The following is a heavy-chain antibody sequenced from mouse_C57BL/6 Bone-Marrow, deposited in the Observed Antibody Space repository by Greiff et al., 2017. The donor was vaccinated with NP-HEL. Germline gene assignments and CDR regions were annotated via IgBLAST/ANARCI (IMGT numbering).Heavy chain of an antibody. V-gene: IGHV5-4*03. J-gene: IGHJ2*01. D-gene: IGHD2-4*01. Sequence: EVMLVESGGGLVKPGGSLKLSCAASGFTFSSYAMSWVRQTPEKRLEWVATISDGGSYTYYPDNVKGRFTISRDNAKNNLYLQMSHLKSEDTAMYYCARVPLGDYGDYWGQGTTLTVSS. CDR2: ISDGGSYT. CDR3: ARVPLGDYGDY. CDR1: GFTFSSYA.